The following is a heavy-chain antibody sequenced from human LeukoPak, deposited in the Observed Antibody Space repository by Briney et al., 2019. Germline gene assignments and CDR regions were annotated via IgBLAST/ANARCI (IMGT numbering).Heavy chain of an antibody. CDR2: IYYSGST. D-gene: IGHD3-9*01. Sequence: PSETLSLTCTVSGGSISSSSYYWGWIRQPPGKGLEWIGSIYYSGSTYYNPSLKSRVTISVDTSKNQFSLKLSSVTAADTAVYYCARLGGRFRRYFDWSPREFDYWGQGTLVTVSS. CDR1: GGSISSSSYY. CDR3: ARLGGRFRRYFDWSPREFDY. V-gene: IGHV4-39*01. J-gene: IGHJ4*02.